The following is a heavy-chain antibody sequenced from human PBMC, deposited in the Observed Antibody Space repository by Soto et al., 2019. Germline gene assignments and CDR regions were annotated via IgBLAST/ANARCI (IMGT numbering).Heavy chain of an antibody. CDR2: IYYSRST. J-gene: IGHJ4*02. V-gene: IGHV4-31*03. CDR3: ARAAGITMVRGVNVMYYFDY. Sequence: QVQLQESGPGLVKPSQTLSLTCTVSGGSISSGGYYWSWIRQHPGKGLEWIGYIYYSRSTYYNPSLKSRVTISVDTSKNHFSRKLSSVTAADTAVYYCARAAGITMVRGVNVMYYFDYWGQGTLVTVSS. CDR1: GGSISSGGYY. D-gene: IGHD3-10*01.